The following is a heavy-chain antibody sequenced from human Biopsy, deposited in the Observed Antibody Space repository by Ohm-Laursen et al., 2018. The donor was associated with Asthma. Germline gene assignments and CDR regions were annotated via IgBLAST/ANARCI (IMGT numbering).Heavy chain of an antibody. CDR2: INSVFGTT. Sequence: SVKVSCKSLGGTFNTYVIGWVRQAPGQGLEWMGGINSVFGTTTYPQKFQERVTITADDSTGTVYMELSSLRSEDTAVYYCARKAGSCISRTCYSLDFWGQGTLVTVSS. D-gene: IGHD2-2*01. CDR1: GGTFNTYV. V-gene: IGHV1-69*13. J-gene: IGHJ4*02. CDR3: ARKAGSCISRTCYSLDF.